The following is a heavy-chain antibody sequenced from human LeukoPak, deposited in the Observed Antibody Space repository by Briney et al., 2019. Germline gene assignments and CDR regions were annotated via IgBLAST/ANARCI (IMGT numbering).Heavy chain of an antibody. CDR3: ATTFSVEGARDAFDI. J-gene: IGHJ3*02. D-gene: IGHD1-26*01. CDR2: IIPIFGTA. CDR1: GGTFSSYA. Sequence: SVKVSCKASGGTFSSYAISWVRQAPGQGLEWMGGIIPIFGTANYAQKFQGRVTITTDESTSTAYMELSSLRSEDTAVYYCATTFSVEGARDAFDIWGQGTMVTVSS. V-gene: IGHV1-69*05.